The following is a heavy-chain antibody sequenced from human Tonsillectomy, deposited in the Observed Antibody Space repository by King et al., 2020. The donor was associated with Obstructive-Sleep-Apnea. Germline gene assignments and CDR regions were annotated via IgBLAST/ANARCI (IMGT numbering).Heavy chain of an antibody. CDR2: IIPIFGTS. J-gene: IGHJ6*03. V-gene: IGHV1-69*01. D-gene: IGHD2-2*01. CDR1: GGTFSSYA. Sequence: KASGGTFSSYAISWVRQAPGQGLEWMGGIIPIFGTSNYAQKFQGRVTITADESTSTAYMELISLRSEDTAVYYCARGTVVPADLYYYYYMDVWGRGTTVTVSS. CDR3: ARGTVVPADLYYYYYMDV.